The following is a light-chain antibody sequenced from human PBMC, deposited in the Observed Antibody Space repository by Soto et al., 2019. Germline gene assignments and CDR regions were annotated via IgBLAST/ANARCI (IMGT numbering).Light chain of an antibody. CDR2: SAS. CDR3: QQANSFPRT. Sequence: DIQMTQSPSSVSASVGDRVTITCRASQGFSTWLAWYRRKPGRAPELLIYSASSLHSGVPSRFSGSGSGTDFTLTISSLQPEDFATYYCQQANSFPRTFGGRTEVEIK. J-gene: IGKJ4*01. CDR1: QGFSTW. V-gene: IGKV1-12*01.